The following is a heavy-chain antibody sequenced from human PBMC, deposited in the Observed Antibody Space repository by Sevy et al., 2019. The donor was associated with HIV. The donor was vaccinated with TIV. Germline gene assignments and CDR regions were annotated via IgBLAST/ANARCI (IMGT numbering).Heavy chain of an antibody. Sequence: SETLSLTCTVSGGSITSLYWNWIRQPPGKGLEWIANIYYNGNINYNPSLKSRVTLSLDTSKNKFSLRRSSVTAADTAMYYCAGENAWGRGYSWGQGTLVTVSS. V-gene: IGHV4-59*08. J-gene: IGHJ4*02. CDR2: IYYNGNI. D-gene: IGHD1-26*01. CDR1: GGSITSLY. CDR3: AGENAWGRGYS.